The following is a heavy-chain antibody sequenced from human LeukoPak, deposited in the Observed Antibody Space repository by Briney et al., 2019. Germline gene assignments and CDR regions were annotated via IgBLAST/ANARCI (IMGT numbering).Heavy chain of an antibody. J-gene: IGHJ4*02. CDR1: GGAISYYY. D-gene: IGHD3-22*01. V-gene: IGHV4-59*12. CDR3: ASILYYDSSGYNDY. CDR2: IYYTGNT. Sequence: PSETLSLTCTVSGGAISYYYWNWIRQPPGKGLEWIGYIYYTGNTNYNPSLKSRVTISVDTSKNQFSLKLSSVTAADTAVYYCASILYYDSSGYNDYWGQGTLVTVSS.